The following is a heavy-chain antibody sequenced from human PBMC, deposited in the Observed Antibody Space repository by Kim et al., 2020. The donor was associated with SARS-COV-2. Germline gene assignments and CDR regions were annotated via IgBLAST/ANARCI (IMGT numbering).Heavy chain of an antibody. J-gene: IGHJ6*02. V-gene: IGHV3-74*01. CDR3: ASGLGPGGYYYYGMDV. D-gene: IGHD2-2*01. CDR2: INSDGSST. Sequence: GGSLRLSCAASGFTFSSYWMHWVRQAPGKGLVWVSRINSDGSSTSYADSVKGRFSISRDNAKNTLYLQMNSLRAEDTAVYYFASGLGPGGYYYYGMDVWGQGTTVTVYS. CDR1: GFTFSSYW.